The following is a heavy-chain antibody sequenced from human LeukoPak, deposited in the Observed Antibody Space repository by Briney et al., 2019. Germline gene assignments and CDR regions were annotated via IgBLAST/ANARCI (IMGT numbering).Heavy chain of an antibody. D-gene: IGHD5-24*01. J-gene: IGHJ4*02. Sequence: GGSLRLSCAASGFTFSSYAMHWVRQAPGKGLEWVAVISYDGSNKYYADSVKGRFTISRDNSNNTLYLQMNSLRAEDTAVYYCARASFQRWLQLGGDWGQGALVTVSS. CDR2: ISYDGSNK. V-gene: IGHV3-30-3*01. CDR3: ARASFQRWLQLGGD. CDR1: GFTFSSYA.